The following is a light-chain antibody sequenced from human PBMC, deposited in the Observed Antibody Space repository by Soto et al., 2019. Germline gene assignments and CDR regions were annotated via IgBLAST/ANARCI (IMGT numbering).Light chain of an antibody. V-gene: IGKV3-15*01. Sequence: ETVLTQSPGTLSVSPGERATLSCRASQSVSSTLAWYQQKPGQAPRLLFYGASTGATGIPARFSGSGSETEFTLSISSLQSEDFAVYYCQQYNNWPGTFGQGTKVEIK. CDR2: GAS. CDR1: QSVSST. CDR3: QQYNNWPGT. J-gene: IGKJ1*01.